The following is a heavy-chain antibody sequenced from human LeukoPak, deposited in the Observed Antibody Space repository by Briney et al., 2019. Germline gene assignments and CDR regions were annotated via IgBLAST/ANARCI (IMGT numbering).Heavy chain of an antibody. J-gene: IGHJ6*03. D-gene: IGHD2-15*01. CDR1: GYTFTGYY. V-gene: IGHV1-8*03. CDR2: INPNSGNT. Sequence: ASVKVSCKASGYTFTGYYMHWVRQAPGQGLEWMGWINPNSGNTGYAQKFQGRVTITRNTSISTAYMELSSLRSEDTAVYYCARVVVVVIGYYYYYYMDVWGKGTTVTVSS. CDR3: ARVVVVVIGYYYYYYMDV.